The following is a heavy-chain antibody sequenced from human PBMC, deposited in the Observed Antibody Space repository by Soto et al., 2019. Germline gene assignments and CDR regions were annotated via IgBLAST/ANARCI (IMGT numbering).Heavy chain of an antibody. Sequence: SETLSLTCAVSSGSISSSNWWSWVRQPPGKGLEWIGEIYHSGSTNYNPSLKSRVTISVDKSKNQLSLKLSSVTAADTAVYYCARRGGVYCSGGSCYSRYYYYYMDVWGKGTRSPSP. CDR1: SGSISSSNW. D-gene: IGHD2-15*01. CDR3: ARRGGVYCSGGSCYSRYYYYYMDV. CDR2: IYHSGST. J-gene: IGHJ6*03. V-gene: IGHV4-4*02.